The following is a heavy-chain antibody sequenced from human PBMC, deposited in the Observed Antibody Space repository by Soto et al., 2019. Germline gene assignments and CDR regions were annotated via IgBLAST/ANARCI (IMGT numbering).Heavy chain of an antibody. D-gene: IGHD2-2*02. J-gene: IGHJ5*02. CDR3: ARDGDIVVVPAATPLGWFDP. V-gene: IGHV4-59*01. Sequence: TLVTLSLTCTVSGGTISSYYWSWIRQPPGKGLEWIGYIYYSGSTNYNPSLKSRVTISVDTSKNQFSLKLSSVTAADTAVYYCARDGDIVVVPAATPLGWFDPWGQGTLVTVSS. CDR2: IYYSGST. CDR1: GGTISSYY.